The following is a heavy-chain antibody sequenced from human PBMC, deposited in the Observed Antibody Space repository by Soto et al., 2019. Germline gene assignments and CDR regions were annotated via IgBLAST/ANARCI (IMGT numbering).Heavy chain of an antibody. CDR3: ARDPSHYGGNDY. Sequence: LRLSCAASGFTFSSYAMHWVRQAPGKGLEWVAVISYDGSNKYYADSVKGRFTISRDNSKNTLYLQMNSLRAEDTAVYYCARDPSHYGGNDYWGQGTLVTVSS. CDR2: ISYDGSNK. J-gene: IGHJ4*02. CDR1: GFTFSSYA. V-gene: IGHV3-30-3*01. D-gene: IGHD4-17*01.